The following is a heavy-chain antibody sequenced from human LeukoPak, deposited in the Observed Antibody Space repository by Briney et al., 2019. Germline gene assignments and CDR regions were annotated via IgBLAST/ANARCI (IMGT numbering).Heavy chain of an antibody. V-gene: IGHV4-34*01. CDR1: GGSFSGYY. J-gene: IGHJ4*02. Sequence: SETLSLTCAVYGGSFSGYYWSWIRQPPGKGLEWIGEINHSGSTNYNPSLKSRVTISVDTSKNQFSLKLSSVTAADTAVYYCARSSSNDYGDLDFDYWGQGTLVTVSS. CDR2: INHSGST. D-gene: IGHD4-17*01. CDR3: ARSSSNDYGDLDFDY.